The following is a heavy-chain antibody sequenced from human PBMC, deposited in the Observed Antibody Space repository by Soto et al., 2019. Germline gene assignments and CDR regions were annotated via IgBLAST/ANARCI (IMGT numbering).Heavy chain of an antibody. CDR1: GGTFSSYA. D-gene: IGHD6-6*01. CDR3: ARAREYSSSPEPLIYGMDV. CDR2: IIPIFGTA. J-gene: IGHJ6*02. Sequence: ASVKVSCKASGGTFSSYAISWVRQAPGQGLEWMGGIIPIFGTANYAQKFQGRVTITADKSTSTAYMELSSLRSEDTAVYYCARAREYSSSPEPLIYGMDVWGQGTTVTVSS. V-gene: IGHV1-69*06.